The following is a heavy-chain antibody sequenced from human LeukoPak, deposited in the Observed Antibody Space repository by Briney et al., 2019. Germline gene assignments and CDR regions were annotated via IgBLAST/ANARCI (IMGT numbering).Heavy chain of an antibody. CDR2: INPNSGGT. Sequence: ASVKVSCKASGHIFTGYYIHWVRQAPGQGLEWMGWINPNSGGTNYAQKFQGRVTMTRDTSINTAYMEVSRLTSDDTAVYYCARDGGLDYWGQGTLVTVSS. D-gene: IGHD3-16*01. CDR1: GHIFTGYY. V-gene: IGHV1-2*02. CDR3: ARDGGLDY. J-gene: IGHJ4*02.